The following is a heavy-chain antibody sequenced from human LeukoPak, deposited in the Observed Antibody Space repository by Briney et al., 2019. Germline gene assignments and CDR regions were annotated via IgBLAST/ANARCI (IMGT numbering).Heavy chain of an antibody. CDR2: IYSSGST. V-gene: IGHV4-4*07. CDR3: AREIENCINGVCPPAGNFDY. D-gene: IGHD2-8*01. Sequence: PSETLSLTCTVSGGSISNYYWSWIRQPAGKGLEWIGRIYSSGSTNYKPSLKSRVTISVDKSKNQFSLKLSSVTAADTAVYYCAREIENCINGVCPPAGNFDYWGQGTLVTVSS. CDR1: GGSISNYY. J-gene: IGHJ4*02.